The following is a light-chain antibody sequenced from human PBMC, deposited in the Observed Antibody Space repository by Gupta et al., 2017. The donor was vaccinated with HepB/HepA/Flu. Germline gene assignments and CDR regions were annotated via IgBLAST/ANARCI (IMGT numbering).Light chain of an antibody. CDR1: QSVSSSY. CDR3: QQDGSSPLYT. V-gene: IGKV3-20*01. J-gene: IGKJ2*01. CDR2: GAS. Sequence: EIVLTQSPGTLSLSPGERATLSCRASQSVSSSYLAWYQQKPGQAPRLLIYGASSRDTGIPDRFSGSGYGTDFPLTISRREPEDFAVYYCQQDGSSPLYTFGQGTKLEIK.